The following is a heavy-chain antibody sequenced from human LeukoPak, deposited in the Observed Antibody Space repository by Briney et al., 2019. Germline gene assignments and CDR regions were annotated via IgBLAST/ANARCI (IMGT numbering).Heavy chain of an antibody. CDR1: GFTFSSYG. J-gene: IGHJ6*03. CDR3: ARDNLAAAGYYYYYYMDV. V-gene: IGHV4-39*07. D-gene: IGHD6-13*01. Sequence: GTLRLSCAASGFTFSSYGMSWVRQPPGKGLEWIGSIYYSGSTYYNPSLKSRVTISVDTSKNQFSLKLSSVTAADTAVYYCARDNLAAAGYYYYYYMDVWGKGTTVTVSS. CDR2: IYYSGST.